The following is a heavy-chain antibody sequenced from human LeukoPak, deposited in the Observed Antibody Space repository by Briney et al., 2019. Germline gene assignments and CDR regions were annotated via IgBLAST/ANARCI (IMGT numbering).Heavy chain of an antibody. CDR1: AFTFSTYW. D-gene: IGHD1-26*01. Sequence: GGSLRLSCAASAFTFSTYWMDWVRQAPGRGLEWVATIKEDGSDTHYVGSVRGRFTVSRDNTKNSLYLQMNSLRADGTGVYYCASDRAYCQFDYWGQGTLVTVSS. J-gene: IGHJ4*02. CDR3: ASDRAYCQFDY. CDR2: IKEDGSDT. V-gene: IGHV3-7*01.